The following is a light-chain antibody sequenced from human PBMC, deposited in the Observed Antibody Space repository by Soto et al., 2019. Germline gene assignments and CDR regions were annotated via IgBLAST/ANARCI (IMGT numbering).Light chain of an antibody. J-gene: IGLJ3*02. Sequence: QSALTQPPSASGSPGQSVAISCTGTASDIGGYNFVSWYQQHPGKAPKLMIYEVNKRPSGVPDRFSGSKSGNTASLTVSGLQAEDEADYYCFSYTTSSTLVFGGGTKLTVL. V-gene: IGLV2-8*01. CDR2: EVN. CDR1: ASDIGGYNF. CDR3: FSYTTSSTLV.